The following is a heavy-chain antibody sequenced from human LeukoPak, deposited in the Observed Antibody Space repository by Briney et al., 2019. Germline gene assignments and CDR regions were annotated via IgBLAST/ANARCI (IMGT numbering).Heavy chain of an antibody. Sequence: SETLSLTCTVSGGSISSSSYYWGWIRQPPGKGLEWIGSIYYSGSTYYNPSLKSRVTISVDTSKNQFSLKLSSVTAADTAVYYCARALYYDFWSGYPGGVLDYWGQGTLVTVSS. CDR3: ARALYYDFWSGYPGGVLDY. CDR1: GGSISSSSYY. V-gene: IGHV4-39*07. D-gene: IGHD3-3*01. CDR2: IYYSGST. J-gene: IGHJ4*02.